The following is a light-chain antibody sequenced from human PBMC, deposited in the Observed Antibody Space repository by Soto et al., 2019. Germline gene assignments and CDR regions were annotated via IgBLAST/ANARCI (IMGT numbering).Light chain of an antibody. CDR2: YNN. V-gene: IGLV1-44*01. CDR1: SSNIGGNP. CDR3: AAWDDTLKRYV. J-gene: IGLJ1*01. Sequence: QSALTQPPSASGTPGQRVTISCSGSSSNIGGNPVNWYQQLPGTAPKLLIYYNNQRPSGVPDRFSGSKSGTSASLAISGLQSEDESDYYCAAWDDTLKRYVFGTGTKVTVL.